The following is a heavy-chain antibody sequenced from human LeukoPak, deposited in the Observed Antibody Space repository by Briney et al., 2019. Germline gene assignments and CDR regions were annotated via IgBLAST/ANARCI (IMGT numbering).Heavy chain of an antibody. D-gene: IGHD3-10*01. J-gene: IGHJ4*02. Sequence: PGGSLRLSCAASGFTFSDYYMSWIRQAPGKGLEWASHISRSGSTIYYADSVKGRFTISRDNAKNSLYLQMNSLRAEDTAVYYCAKDSYYGSGSYYKSWYFGYWGQGTLVTVSS. CDR1: GFTFSDYY. CDR3: AKDSYYGSGSYYKSWYFGY. CDR2: ISRSGSTI. V-gene: IGHV3-11*01.